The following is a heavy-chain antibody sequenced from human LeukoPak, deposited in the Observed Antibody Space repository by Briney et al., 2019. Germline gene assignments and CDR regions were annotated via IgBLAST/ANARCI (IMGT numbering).Heavy chain of an antibody. V-gene: IGHV3-48*03. CDR1: GFTFSSYE. CDR2: ISSSGSAI. D-gene: IGHD3-22*01. CDR3: ARANYYDTSGFDY. J-gene: IGHJ4*02. Sequence: TGGSLRLSCAVSGFTFSSYEMNWVRQAPGKGLEWVSYISSSGSAIYYADSVKGRFTISRDNAKNSLYLQMNSLRAEDTAVYYCARANYYDTSGFDYWGQGTLVTVSS.